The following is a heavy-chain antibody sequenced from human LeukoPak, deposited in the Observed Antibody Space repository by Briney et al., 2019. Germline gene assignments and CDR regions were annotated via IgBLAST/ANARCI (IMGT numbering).Heavy chain of an antibody. D-gene: IGHD2-2*01. CDR1: GYTFTGYY. V-gene: IGHV1-2*02. J-gene: IGHJ4*02. CDR2: INPNSGVT. Sequence: ASVKVSCKASGYTFTGYYMHWMRQAPGQGLEWMGWINPNSGVTNYAQKFQGRVTMTRDTSISTAYMELSRLRSDDTAVYYCARSSTSERPDFDYWGQGTLVTVSS. CDR3: ARSSTSERPDFDY.